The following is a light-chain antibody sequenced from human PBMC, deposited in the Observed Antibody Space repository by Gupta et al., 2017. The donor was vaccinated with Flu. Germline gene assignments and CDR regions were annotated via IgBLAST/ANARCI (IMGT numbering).Light chain of an antibody. CDR1: QSISTY. V-gene: IGKV1-39*01. CDR3: LLRYSTPCT. Sequence: DIHMTQSPFSLSASVGDRVMITCLASQSISTYLNWYRQTSGKPPQVLIYAVSTVESGVPSRYSGRGHVIHFTLAISRLQPEHHRTYYSLLRYSTPCTFGQGTKMEIK. CDR2: AVS. J-gene: IGKJ2*02.